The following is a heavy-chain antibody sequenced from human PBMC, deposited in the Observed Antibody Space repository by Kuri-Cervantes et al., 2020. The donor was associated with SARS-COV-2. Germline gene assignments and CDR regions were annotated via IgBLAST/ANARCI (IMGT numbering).Heavy chain of an antibody. CDR1: GGSFSVYY. CDR2: MRNNGSA. J-gene: IGHJ6*03. V-gene: IGHV4-59*12. Sequence: SETLSLTCTVSGGSFSVYYWGWIRQPAGKNLDWIGYMRNNGSANYNPSLKSRVTISVDTSKNQFSLKLSSVTAADTAVYYFARANIVVVPAALGAIIYYYYYMDVWGKGTTVTVSS. CDR3: ARANIVVVPAALGAIIYYYYYMDV. D-gene: IGHD2-2*01.